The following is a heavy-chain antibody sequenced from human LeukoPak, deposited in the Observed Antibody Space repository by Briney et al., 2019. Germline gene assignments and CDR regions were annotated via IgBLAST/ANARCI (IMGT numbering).Heavy chain of an antibody. J-gene: IGHJ4*02. CDR3: ARGGYGGNSKAPFDY. CDR1: GYTFTSYY. D-gene: IGHD4-23*01. Sequence: ASVKVSCKASGYTFTSYYMHWVRQALGQGLEWMGIINPSGGSTSYAQKFQGRVTMTRDTSTSTVYMELSSLRSEDTAVYYCARGGYGGNSKAPFDYWGQGTLVTVSS. CDR2: INPSGGST. V-gene: IGHV1-46*01.